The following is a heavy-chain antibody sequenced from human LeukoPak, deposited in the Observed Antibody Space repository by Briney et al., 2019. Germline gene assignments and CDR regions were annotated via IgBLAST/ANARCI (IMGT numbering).Heavy chain of an antibody. CDR3: ARDQRRTYYYDSSGYGHFDY. CDR2: ISSSGSTI. J-gene: IGHJ4*02. D-gene: IGHD3-22*01. Sequence: PGGSLRLSCAASGFTFSDYYMSWIRQAPGKGLEWVSYISSSGSTIYYADSVKGRFTISRDNAKNSPYLQMNSLRAEDTAVYYCARDQRRTYYYDSSGYGHFDYWGQGTLVTVSS. CDR1: GFTFSDYY. V-gene: IGHV3-11*01.